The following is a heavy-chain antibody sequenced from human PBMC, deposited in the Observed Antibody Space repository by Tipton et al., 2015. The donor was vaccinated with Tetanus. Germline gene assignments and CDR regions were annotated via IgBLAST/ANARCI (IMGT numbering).Heavy chain of an antibody. D-gene: IGHD3-3*01. Sequence: TLSLTCTVSGGSVSGGDYHWSWIRQPPGKGLEWIGYSHYSGSTNYNPSLKSRVTMSVDNSKNQFSLKLNSVTAADTAVYYCARESITIFGVVSIDYWGQGTLVTVSS. J-gene: IGHJ4*02. CDR1: GGSVSGGDYH. CDR3: ARESITIFGVVSIDY. CDR2: SHYSGST. V-gene: IGHV4-61*08.